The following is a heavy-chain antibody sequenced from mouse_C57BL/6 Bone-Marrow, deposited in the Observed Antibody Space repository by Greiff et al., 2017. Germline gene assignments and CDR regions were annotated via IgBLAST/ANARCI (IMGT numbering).Heavy chain of an antibody. J-gene: IGHJ4*01. Sequence: QVQLQQSGAELVKPGASVKLSCTASGYTFTEYTIPWVKQRSGQGLEWIGWFYPGGSSIKYHENFKDKATFTADKATNTVYMELSRLTSEDAAVYVCARHEGSNSVNAMDYWGQGTSVTVSS. CDR3: ARHEGSNSVNAMDY. CDR1: GYTFTEYT. D-gene: IGHD2-5*01. V-gene: IGHV1-62-2*01. CDR2: FYPGGSSI.